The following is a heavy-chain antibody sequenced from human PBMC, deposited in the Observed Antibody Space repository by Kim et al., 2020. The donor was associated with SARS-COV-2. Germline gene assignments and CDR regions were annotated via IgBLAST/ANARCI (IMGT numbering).Heavy chain of an antibody. J-gene: IGHJ4*02. Sequence: GGSLRLSCTTSGFRFSDHWMRWVRQAPGKGLEWVSRIDRSDGRTYYVDSVKGRFTISRDDSKNTLYLQMSALRGDDTAAYYCRKGGRGRSEGYWRQGRLV. CDR1: GFRFSDHW. CDR2: IDRSDGRT. V-gene: IGHV3-23*01. CDR3: RKGGRGRSEGY. D-gene: IGHD3-16*01.